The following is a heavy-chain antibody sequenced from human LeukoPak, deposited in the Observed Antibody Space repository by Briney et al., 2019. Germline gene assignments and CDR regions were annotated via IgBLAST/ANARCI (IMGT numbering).Heavy chain of an antibody. V-gene: IGHV1-69*04. CDR3: ARDRWTGND. CDR1: GYTFTSYD. Sequence: SVKVSCKASGYTFTSYDINWVRQATGQGLEWMGRIIPILGIANYAQKFQGRVTITADKSTSTAYMELSSLRSEDTAVYYCARDRWTGNDWGQGTLVTVSS. D-gene: IGHD3-10*01. J-gene: IGHJ4*02. CDR2: IIPILGIA.